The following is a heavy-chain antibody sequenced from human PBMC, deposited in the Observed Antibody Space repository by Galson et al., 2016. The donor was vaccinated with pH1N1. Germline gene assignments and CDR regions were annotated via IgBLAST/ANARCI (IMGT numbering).Heavy chain of an antibody. J-gene: IGHJ6*02. CDR3: ARAGISWDTYYYYYGMDV. D-gene: IGHD6-13*01. CDR1: GFTFSSYW. V-gene: IGHV3-7*03. Sequence: SLRLSCAASGFTFSSYWMSWVRQAPGKGLEWVANIKQDGSEKHYVDSVKGRFTISRDNAKNSLYLQMNSLRAEDTAVYYCARAGISWDTYYYYYGMDVWGQGTTVTVSS. CDR2: IKQDGSEK.